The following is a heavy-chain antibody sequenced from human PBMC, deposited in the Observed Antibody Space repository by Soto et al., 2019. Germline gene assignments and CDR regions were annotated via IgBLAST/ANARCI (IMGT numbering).Heavy chain of an antibody. V-gene: IGHV3-7*01. Sequence: GGSLRLSCVASGFTFTNFWMSWVRQAPGKGLEWVANIKGDGSEKKYVDSVKGRFTISRDNAKNSVYLQMNSLRVEDTALYYCGRDEVRNGVGVWGPGTTVTVSS. CDR2: IKGDGSEK. CDR3: GRDEVRNGVGV. J-gene: IGHJ6*02. CDR1: GFTFTNFW.